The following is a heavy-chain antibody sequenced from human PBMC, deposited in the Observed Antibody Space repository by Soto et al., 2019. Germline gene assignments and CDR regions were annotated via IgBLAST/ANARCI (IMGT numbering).Heavy chain of an antibody. V-gene: IGHV4-39*01. CDR3: ARHEAYYDFWSGPISFDY. Sequence: SETLSLTCTVSGGSISSSSYYWGWIRQPPGKGLEWIGSIYYSGSTYYNPSLKSRVTISVDTSKNQFSLKLSSVTAADTAVYYCARHEAYYDFWSGPISFDYWGQGTLVTVSS. CDR2: IYYSGST. J-gene: IGHJ4*02. D-gene: IGHD3-3*01. CDR1: GGSISSSSYY.